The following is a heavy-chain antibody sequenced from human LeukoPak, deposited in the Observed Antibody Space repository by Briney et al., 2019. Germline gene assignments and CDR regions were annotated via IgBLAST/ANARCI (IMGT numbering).Heavy chain of an antibody. CDR1: AYTFTGYY. CDR2: MNPNNGDT. J-gene: IGHJ5*02. D-gene: IGHD3-22*01. Sequence: GASVKVSCKASAYTFTGYYVHWVRQAPGQGLEWMGWMNPNNGDTNYAQKFQGRVTMTRDTSISTAYMELNSLRFDDTAVYYCARWEASPSRGRFYPWGQGTLVTVSS. V-gene: IGHV1-2*02. CDR3: ARWEASPSRGRFYP.